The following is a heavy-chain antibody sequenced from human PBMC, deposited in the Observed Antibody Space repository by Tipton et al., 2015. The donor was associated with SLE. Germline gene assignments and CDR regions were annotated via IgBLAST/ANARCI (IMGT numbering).Heavy chain of an antibody. CDR2: INHSGSI. J-gene: IGHJ4*02. Sequence: TLSLTCAVYGGSFSGYYWSWIRQPPGKGLEWIGEINHSGSINYNPSLKSRVTISLAMSEKHFSLKLSSVTAADTAVYYCARGILEWSDYWGQGTLVTVSS. CDR3: ARGILEWSDY. CDR1: GGSFSGYY. D-gene: IGHD3-3*01. V-gene: IGHV4-34*01.